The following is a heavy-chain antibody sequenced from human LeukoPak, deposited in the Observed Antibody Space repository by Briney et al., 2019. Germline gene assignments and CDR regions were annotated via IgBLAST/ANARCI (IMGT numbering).Heavy chain of an antibody. CDR2: ISWNSGSI. CDR3: AKDREYQLLAPGSADY. D-gene: IGHD2-2*01. Sequence: GRSLRLSCAASGFTFDDYAMHWVRQAPGKGLEWVSGISWNSGSIGYADSVKGRFTISRDNAKNSLYLQMNGLRAEDTALYYCAKDREYQLLAPGSADYWGQGTLVTVSS. CDR1: GFTFDDYA. V-gene: IGHV3-9*01. J-gene: IGHJ4*02.